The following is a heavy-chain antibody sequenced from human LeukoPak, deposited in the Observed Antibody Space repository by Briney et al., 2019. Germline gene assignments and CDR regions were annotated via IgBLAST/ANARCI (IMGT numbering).Heavy chain of an antibody. J-gene: IGHJ6*02. Sequence: SETLSLTCAVSGGSISSGGYSWSWIRQPPGKGLEWIGYIYHSGSTYYNPSLKSRVTISVDTSKNQFSLKLNSVTAADTAVYYCARLGRRFYNMDVWGQGTTVTVSS. CDR1: GGSISSGGYS. CDR3: ARLGRRFYNMDV. CDR2: IYHSGST. D-gene: IGHD2/OR15-2a*01. V-gene: IGHV4-30-2*01.